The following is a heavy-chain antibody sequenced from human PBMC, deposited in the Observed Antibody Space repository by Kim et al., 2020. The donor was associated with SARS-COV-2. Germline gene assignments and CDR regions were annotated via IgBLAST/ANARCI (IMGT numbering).Heavy chain of an antibody. Sequence: GGTTTYADSVKGRFTVSRDNSKNTLYLQMSSLRAEDTAIYYCANPRQPDYWGQGTLVTVSS. J-gene: IGHJ4*02. CDR2: GGTT. CDR3: ANPRQPDY. V-gene: IGHV3-23*01. D-gene: IGHD6-13*01.